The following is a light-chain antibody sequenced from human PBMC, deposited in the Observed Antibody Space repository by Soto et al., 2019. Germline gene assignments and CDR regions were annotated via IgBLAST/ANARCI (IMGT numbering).Light chain of an antibody. CDR3: SSHTTSNTWV. Sequence: QSALTQPASVSGSPGQSISISCTGTSSDIGAYDYVSWHQQYPGKAPKLIIYAVTDRPSGISDRFSASKSGNTASLAISGLQPEHEADYYCSSHTTSNTWVFGGGTKVTVL. CDR2: AVT. V-gene: IGLV2-14*01. CDR1: SSDIGAYDY. J-gene: IGLJ3*02.